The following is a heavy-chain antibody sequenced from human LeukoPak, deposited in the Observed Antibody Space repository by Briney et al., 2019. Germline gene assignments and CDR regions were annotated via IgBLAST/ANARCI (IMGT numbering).Heavy chain of an antibody. CDR3: ARGRSTGYHYYFEY. D-gene: IGHD5-12*01. V-gene: IGHV1-8*03. CDR1: GYTFTSYD. Sequence: ASVKVSCKASGYTFTSYDINWVRQATGRGLEWMGWMNPNSGSTGYAQKFKGRVTITRNTSISTAYMELSGLRSEDTAVYYCARGRSTGYHYYFEYWGQGTLVTVSS. CDR2: MNPNSGST. J-gene: IGHJ4*02.